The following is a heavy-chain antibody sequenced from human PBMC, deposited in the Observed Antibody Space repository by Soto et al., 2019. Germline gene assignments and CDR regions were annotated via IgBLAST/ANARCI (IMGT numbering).Heavy chain of an antibody. CDR2: ISGGGGTT. CDR1: GFTFSNYA. J-gene: IGHJ4*02. V-gene: IGHV3-23*01. CDR3: AKAMSTPSRPRNYFDY. D-gene: IGHD6-6*01. Sequence: VSLRLSCAASGFTFSNYAMSWVRQAPGKGLEWVSVISGGGGTTFYADSVKGRFTISRDNSKNTLYLQMNSLRAEDTALYYCAKAMSTPSRPRNYFDYWGQGTLVTVSS.